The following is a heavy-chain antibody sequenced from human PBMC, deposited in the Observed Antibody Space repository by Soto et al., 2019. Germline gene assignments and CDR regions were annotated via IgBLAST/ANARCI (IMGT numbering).Heavy chain of an antibody. Sequence: QVQLVQSGAEVKKPGASVKVSCKASGYTFTSYAISWVRQAPGQGLEWMGWISGYSGYTNYARKSQGRVTTTTDTTTSTADRELRRRRSDATGESYCARGGQSGWDWDAFDSWGQGTGVNVSS. CDR3: ARGGQSGWDWDAFDS. CDR1: GYTFTSYA. D-gene: IGHD1-1*01. V-gene: IGHV1-18*01. CDR2: ISGYSGYT. J-gene: IGHJ3*02.